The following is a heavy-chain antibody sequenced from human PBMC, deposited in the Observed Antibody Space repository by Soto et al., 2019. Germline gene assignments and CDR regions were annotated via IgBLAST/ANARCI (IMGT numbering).Heavy chain of an antibody. CDR1: GYTFTSYG. CDR3: AKIRVWFGELDAFDI. D-gene: IGHD3-10*01. V-gene: IGHV1-18*01. CDR2: ISAYNGNT. J-gene: IGHJ3*02. Sequence: ASVKVSCKASGYTFTSYGISWVRQAPGQGLEWMGWISAYNGNTNYAQKLQGRVTMTTDTSTSTAYMELRSLRAEDTAVYYCAKIRVWFGELDAFDIWGQGTMVTVSS.